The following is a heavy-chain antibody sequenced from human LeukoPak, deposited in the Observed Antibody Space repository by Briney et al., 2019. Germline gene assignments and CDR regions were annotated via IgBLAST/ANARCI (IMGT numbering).Heavy chain of an antibody. V-gene: IGHV3-21*01. CDR3: ARDQIGYSSGFYYYYGMDV. Sequence: GGSLRLSCAASGFTFSSYSMNWVRQAPGKGLEWVSSISSSSSYIYYADSVKGRFTISRDNAKNSLYLQMNSLRAEDTAVYYCARDQIGYSSGFYYYYGMDVWGQGTTVTVSS. CDR2: ISSSSSYI. J-gene: IGHJ6*02. CDR1: GFTFSSYS. D-gene: IGHD6-19*01.